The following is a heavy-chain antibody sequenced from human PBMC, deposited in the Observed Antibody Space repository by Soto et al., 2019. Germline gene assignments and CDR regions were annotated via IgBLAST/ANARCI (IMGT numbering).Heavy chain of an antibody. CDR2: ISAYNGNT. V-gene: IGHV1-18*01. CDR1: GYTFTSYG. Sequence: ASVKVSCKASGYTFTSYGISWVRQAPGQGLEWMGWISAYNGNTNYAQKLQGRVTMTTDTSTSTAYMELRSLRSDDTAVYYCARDPTGYSSSWSSYYYYGMDVWGQGTTVTVSS. J-gene: IGHJ6*02. CDR3: ARDPTGYSSSWSSYYYYGMDV. D-gene: IGHD6-13*01.